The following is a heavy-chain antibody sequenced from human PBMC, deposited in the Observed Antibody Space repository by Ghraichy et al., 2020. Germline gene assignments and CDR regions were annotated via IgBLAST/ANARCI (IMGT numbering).Heavy chain of an antibody. D-gene: IGHD3-10*01. CDR2: INHSGST. J-gene: IGHJ5*02. CDR3: ARGRITMLGNNWFDP. V-gene: IGHV4-34*01. CDR1: GGSFSGYY. Sequence: SETLSLTCAVYGGSFSGYYWSWIRQPPGKGLEWIGEINHSGSTNYNPSLKSRVTISVDTSKNQFSLKLSSVTAADTAVYYCARGRITMLGNNWFDPWGQGTLVTVSS.